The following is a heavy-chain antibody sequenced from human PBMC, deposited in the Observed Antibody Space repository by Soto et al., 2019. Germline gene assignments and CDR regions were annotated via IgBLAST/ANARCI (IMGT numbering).Heavy chain of an antibody. CDR1: GYTFTNYG. J-gene: IGHJ4*02. V-gene: IGHV1-18*01. CDR3: ARSYHDRSGYYYMDQ. CDR2: IGRYGQNT. D-gene: IGHD3-22*01. Sequence: GASVKVSCKASGYTFTNYGVSWVRQAPGQGLEWMGWIGRYGQNTHYAQKLQGRITMTTDTSTSTVYMELRSLRSEDAAVYYCARSYHDRSGYYYMDQWGQGTRVTVSS.